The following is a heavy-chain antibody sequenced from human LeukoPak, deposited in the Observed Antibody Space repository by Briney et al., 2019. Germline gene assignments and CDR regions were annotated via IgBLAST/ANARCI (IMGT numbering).Heavy chain of an antibody. J-gene: IGHJ5*02. Sequence: GRSLRLSCAASGFTFDDYAMHWVRQAPGKGLEWVSGISWNSGSIGYADSVKGRFTISRDNAKNSLYLQMNSLKAEDTAVYYCARSRYCSSTSCYRRDWFDPWGQGTLVTVSS. CDR1: GFTFDDYA. V-gene: IGHV3-9*01. CDR3: ARSRYCSSTSCYRRDWFDP. CDR2: ISWNSGSI. D-gene: IGHD2-2*02.